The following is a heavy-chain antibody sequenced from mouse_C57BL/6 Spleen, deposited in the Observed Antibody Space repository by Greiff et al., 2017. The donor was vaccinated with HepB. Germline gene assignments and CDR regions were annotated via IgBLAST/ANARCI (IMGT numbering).Heavy chain of an antibody. J-gene: IGHJ2*01. CDR1: GYAFSSYW. V-gene: IGHV1-80*01. D-gene: IGHD2-2*01. CDR3: ARSMVTAGGTSDY. Sequence: VQLQQSGAELVKPGASVKISCKASGYAFSSYWMNWVKQRPGKGLEWIGQIYPGDGDTNYNGKFKGKATLTADKSSSTAYMQLSSLTSEDSAVYCCARSMVTAGGTSDYWGQGTTLTVSS. CDR2: IYPGDGDT.